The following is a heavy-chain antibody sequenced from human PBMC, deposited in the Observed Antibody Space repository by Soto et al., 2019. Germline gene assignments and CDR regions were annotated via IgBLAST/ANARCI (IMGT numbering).Heavy chain of an antibody. J-gene: IGHJ4*02. Sequence: QVQLVESGGGVVQPGRSLRLSCAASGFTFSSYAMHWVRQAPGKGLDWVAVISYDGSNKYYADSVKGRFTISRDTSKNTLYLQMNSLRADDTAIYYCARADRDGYNYGDYWGQGSLVTVSS. CDR2: ISYDGSNK. V-gene: IGHV3-30-3*01. CDR1: GFTFSSYA. D-gene: IGHD5-12*01. CDR3: ARADRDGYNYGDY.